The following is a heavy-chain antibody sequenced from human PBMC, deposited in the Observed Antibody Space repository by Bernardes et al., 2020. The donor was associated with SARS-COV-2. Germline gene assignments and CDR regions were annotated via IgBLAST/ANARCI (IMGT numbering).Heavy chain of an antibody. CDR1: GFTFSDYY. V-gene: IGHV3-11*05. Sequence: GGSLRLSCAASGFTFSDYYMSWIRQAPGKGLEWVSYISSSSSYTNYADSVKGRFTISRDNAKNSLYLQMNSLRAEDTAVYYCARDNDFWSGYPRARGYYYYYMDVWGKGTTVTVSS. CDR2: ISSSSSYT. D-gene: IGHD3-3*01. J-gene: IGHJ6*03. CDR3: ARDNDFWSGYPRARGYYYYYMDV.